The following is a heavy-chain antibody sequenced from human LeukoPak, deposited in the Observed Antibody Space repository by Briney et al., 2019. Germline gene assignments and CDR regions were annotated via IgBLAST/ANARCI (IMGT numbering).Heavy chain of an antibody. J-gene: IGHJ4*02. Sequence: SETLSLTCAVYGGSFSGYYWSWIRQPPGKGLEWIGEINHSGSTNYNPSLKSRVTISVDTSKNQFSLKLSSVTAADTAVYYCARGRGRNWGQGTLVTVSS. V-gene: IGHV4-34*01. CDR2: INHSGST. CDR1: GGSFSGYY. CDR3: ARGRGRN.